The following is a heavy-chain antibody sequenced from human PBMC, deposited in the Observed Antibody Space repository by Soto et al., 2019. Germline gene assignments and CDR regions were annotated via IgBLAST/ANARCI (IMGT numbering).Heavy chain of an antibody. V-gene: IGHV1-69*01. Sequence: QVQLVQSGAEVKKPGSSVKVSCKASGGTFSSYAISWVRQAPGQGLEWMGGIIPIFCTANYAQKFQGRVTITADESTSTAYMELSSLRSEDTAVYYCATLGYCSGGSCYLGSYYYYGMDVWGQGTTVTVSS. CDR2: IIPIFCTA. CDR1: GGTFSSYA. J-gene: IGHJ6*02. D-gene: IGHD2-15*01. CDR3: ATLGYCSGGSCYLGSYYYYGMDV.